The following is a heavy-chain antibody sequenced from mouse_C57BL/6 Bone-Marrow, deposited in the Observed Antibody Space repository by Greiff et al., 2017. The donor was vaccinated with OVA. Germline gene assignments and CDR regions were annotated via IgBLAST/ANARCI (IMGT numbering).Heavy chain of an antibody. Sequence: EVQLQQSGAELVRPGASVKLSCTASGFNFKDDYMHWVKQRPEQGLEWIGWIDPENGDTEYASKFQGKATITADTSSNTAYLQLSSLTSEDTAVYYCSLDGSCPFDYWGQGTTLTVSS. CDR1: GFNFKDDY. D-gene: IGHD1-1*01. J-gene: IGHJ2*01. CDR3: SLDGSCPFDY. V-gene: IGHV14-4*01. CDR2: IDPENGDT.